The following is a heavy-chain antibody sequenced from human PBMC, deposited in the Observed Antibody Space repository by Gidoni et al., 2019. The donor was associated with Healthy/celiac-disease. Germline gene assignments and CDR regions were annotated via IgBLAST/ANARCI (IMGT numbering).Heavy chain of an antibody. CDR3: AKAGGWAVAGIAAVLFDY. CDR2: ISWNSGSI. Sequence: EVQLVESGGGLVQPGRSLRLSCAASGFTFDDYAMHWVRQAPGKGLEWVSGISWNSGSIGYADSVKGRFTISRDNAKNSLYLQMNSLRAEDTALYYCAKAGGWAVAGIAAVLFDYWGQGTLVTVSS. D-gene: IGHD6-19*01. J-gene: IGHJ4*02. V-gene: IGHV3-9*01. CDR1: GFTFDDYA.